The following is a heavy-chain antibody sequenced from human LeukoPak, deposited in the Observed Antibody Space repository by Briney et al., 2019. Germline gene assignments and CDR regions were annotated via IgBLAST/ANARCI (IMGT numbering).Heavy chain of an antibody. CDR2: ISPVSSYT. CDR3: VRDVSRRIGMDV. J-gene: IGHJ6*02. D-gene: IGHD2/OR15-2a*01. Sequence: GGSLRLSCAASEFSFNSYTMNWVREAPGKGLEWVSTISPVSSYTWYAESVKGRFTISRDNPKNSLYLQMDSLRAEDTAVYYCVRDVSRRIGMDVWGQGTTVTVSS. CDR1: EFSFNSYT. V-gene: IGHV3-21*01.